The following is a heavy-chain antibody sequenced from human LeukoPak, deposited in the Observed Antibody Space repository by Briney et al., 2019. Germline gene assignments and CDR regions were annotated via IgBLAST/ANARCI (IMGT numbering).Heavy chain of an antibody. D-gene: IGHD3-22*01. CDR1: GGSISSSGYY. V-gene: IGHV4-39*01. CDR2: IYYSGST. J-gene: IGHJ4*02. CDR3: ARPYYYDSSGYYYFDY. Sequence: SETLSLTCTVSGGSISSSGYYWGWIRQPPGKGLEWIGSIYYSGSTYYNPSLKSRVTISVDTSKNQFSLKLSSVTAADTAVYYCARPYYYDSSGYYYFDYWGQGTLVTVSS.